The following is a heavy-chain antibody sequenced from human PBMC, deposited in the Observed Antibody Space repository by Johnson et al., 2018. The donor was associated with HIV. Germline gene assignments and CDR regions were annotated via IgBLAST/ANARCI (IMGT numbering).Heavy chain of an antibody. CDR3: AGSGSSGYPDAFDI. Sequence: QVQLVESGGGVVQHGRSLRLSCAASGFTFSSYAMHWVRQAPGQGLEWVAVISVDGSNKYYADSVKGRFSISRDNAKSSVYLQMNSLRAEDTAVYYCAGSGSSGYPDAFDIWGRGIMVTVSS. V-gene: IGHV3-30*04. CDR2: ISVDGSNK. CDR1: GFTFSSYA. D-gene: IGHD3-22*01. J-gene: IGHJ3*02.